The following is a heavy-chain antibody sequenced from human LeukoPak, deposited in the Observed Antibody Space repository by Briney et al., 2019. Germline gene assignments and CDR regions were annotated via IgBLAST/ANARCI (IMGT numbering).Heavy chain of an antibody. CDR1: GFTFSSYA. D-gene: IGHD6-19*01. CDR2: ISYDGSNK. V-gene: IGHV3-30*04. Sequence: GGSLRLSCAASGFTFSSYAMHWVRQAPGKGLEWVAVISYDGSNKYYADSVKGRFTISRDNSKNTLYLQMNSLRAEDTAVYYCTRDKAGTMDYWGQGTLVTVSS. J-gene: IGHJ4*02. CDR3: TRDKAGTMDY.